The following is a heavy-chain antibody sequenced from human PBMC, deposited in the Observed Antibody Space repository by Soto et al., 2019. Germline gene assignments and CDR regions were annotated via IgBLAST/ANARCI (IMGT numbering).Heavy chain of an antibody. CDR3: ARSYPWSGCYVRV. CDR2: ISTNTGNT. CDR1: GYTFTNYG. Sequence: QVQLVQSGAEVKKPGASVKVSCKASGYTFTNYGITWVRQAPGQGLEWMGWISTNTGNTNYAQNLQGRATMTPDTTTSTAYMELRSLASADTAVYFCARSYPWSGCYVRVWGQGTLVTVSS. D-gene: IGHD2-2*01. V-gene: IGHV1-18*01. J-gene: IGHJ4*02.